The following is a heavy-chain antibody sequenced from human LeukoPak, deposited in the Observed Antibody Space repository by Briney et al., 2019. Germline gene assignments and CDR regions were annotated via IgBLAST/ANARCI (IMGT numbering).Heavy chain of an antibody. CDR2: THYSGST. J-gene: IGHJ3*02. CDR1: GGSISSYY. V-gene: IGHV4-59*12. Sequence: SETLSLTCTVSGGSISSYYWGWLRQPPGKGLEYIGYTHYSGSTNYNPSLKSRVTISVDTSKNRFSLKLSSVTAADTAVYYCARRHAFDIWGQGTMVTVSS. CDR3: ARRHAFDI.